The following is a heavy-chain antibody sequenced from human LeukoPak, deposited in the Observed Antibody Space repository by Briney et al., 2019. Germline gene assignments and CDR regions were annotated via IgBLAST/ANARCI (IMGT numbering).Heavy chain of an antibody. Sequence: GGSLRLSCVASGFTFSSYEINRVRQAPGKGLEWVAYISSSGSTIYYADSVKGRFTISRDNAKNSLYLQMNSLRVEDTAVYYCARASVYWGQGTLVTVSS. J-gene: IGHJ4*02. CDR2: ISSSGSTI. V-gene: IGHV3-48*03. CDR1: GFTFSSYE. CDR3: ARASVY.